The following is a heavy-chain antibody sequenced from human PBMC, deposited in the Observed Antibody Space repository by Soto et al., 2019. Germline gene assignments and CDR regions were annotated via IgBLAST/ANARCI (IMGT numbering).Heavy chain of an antibody. CDR3: ARGDYGGSPPGDY. Sequence: SRVTISVDTSKNQFSLNLNSVTAADTAVYYCARGDYGGSPPGDYWGQGTLVTVSS. J-gene: IGHJ4*02. D-gene: IGHD4-17*01. V-gene: IGHV4-34*01.